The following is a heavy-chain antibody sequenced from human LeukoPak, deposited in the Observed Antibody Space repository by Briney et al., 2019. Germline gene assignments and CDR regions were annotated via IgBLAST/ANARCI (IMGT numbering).Heavy chain of an antibody. J-gene: IGHJ4*02. D-gene: IGHD3-3*01. Sequence: GGSLRLSCAASGFTFSSYSMNWVRQAPGKGLEWVSSISSSSSYIYYADSVKGRFTISRDNAKNSLYLQMNSLRAEDTAVYYCARDPPKYDFWSGYYDYWGQGTLVTVSS. CDR1: GFTFSSYS. V-gene: IGHV3-21*01. CDR2: ISSSSSYI. CDR3: ARDPPKYDFWSGYYDY.